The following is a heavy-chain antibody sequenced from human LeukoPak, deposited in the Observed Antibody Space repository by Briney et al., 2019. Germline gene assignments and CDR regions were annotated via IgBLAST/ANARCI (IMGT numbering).Heavy chain of an antibody. V-gene: IGHV3-23*01. CDR3: AKLGGHPLHNYYVGV. Sequence: GGSLRPSCAASGFTFSGYAMSWVRQAPGKGLEWVSGILDSGYSTYYANSVKGRFTVSRDNSNNTLYLQMNSLRAEDTAVYYCAKLGGHPLHNYYVGVWGKGTMVAVSS. CDR1: GFTFSGYA. J-gene: IGHJ6*03. D-gene: IGHD3-16*01. CDR2: ILDSGYST.